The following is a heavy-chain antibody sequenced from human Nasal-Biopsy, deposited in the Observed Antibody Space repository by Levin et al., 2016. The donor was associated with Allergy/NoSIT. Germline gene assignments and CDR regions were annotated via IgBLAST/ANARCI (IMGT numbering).Heavy chain of an antibody. V-gene: IGHV3-74*03. CDR1: GFTFNKYW. Sequence: GGSLRLSCAASGFTFNKYWMHWVRQEPGKGLVWVARINNDDGTTSYADSVKGRFTISRDNTKSTLYLQMNSLRAEDTAVYYCARVLLGLNEISGSLYFDYWGQGDLVTVSS. J-gene: IGHJ4*02. CDR3: ARVLLGLNEISGSLYFDY. CDR2: INNDDGTT. D-gene: IGHD3-22*01.